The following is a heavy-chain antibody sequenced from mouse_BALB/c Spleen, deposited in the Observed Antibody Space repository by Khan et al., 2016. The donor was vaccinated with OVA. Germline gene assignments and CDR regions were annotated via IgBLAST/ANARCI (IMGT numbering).Heavy chain of an antibody. CDR3: ARDLFARVVASPFAY. V-gene: IGHV5-9-3*01. Sequence: EVELVESGGGLVKPGGSLKLSCAASGFTFNNYAVPWVRQTPEKRLEWVAPISSGGTYTYYPDSVQGRFTISRGNVKNTLYLQMTSMRSEDTAIYFCARDLFARVVASPFAYWGQGTMVTVSA. CDR2: ISSGGTYT. J-gene: IGHJ3*01. D-gene: IGHD3-3*01. CDR1: GFTFNNYA.